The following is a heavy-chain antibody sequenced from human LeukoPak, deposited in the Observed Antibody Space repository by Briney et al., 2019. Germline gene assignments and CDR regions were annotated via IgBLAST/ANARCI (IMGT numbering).Heavy chain of an antibody. D-gene: IGHD3-22*01. V-gene: IGHV4-38-2*02. J-gene: IGHJ5*02. CDR2: IYHSGST. CDR3: ARRGYSMIVVVITVGWFDP. Sequence: PSETLSLTCTVSGYSISNGYYWGWIRQPPGNGLEWIGSIYHSGSTYYNPSLKSRVTISVDTSKNQFSLKLSSVTAADMAVYYCARRGYSMIVVVITVGWFDPWGQGTLVTVSS. CDR1: GYSISNGYY.